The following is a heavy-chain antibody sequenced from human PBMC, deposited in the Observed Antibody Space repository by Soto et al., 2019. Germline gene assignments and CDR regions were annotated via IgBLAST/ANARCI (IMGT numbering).Heavy chain of an antibody. J-gene: IGHJ6*02. D-gene: IGHD2-2*01. CDR3: ASSPRGYCSSTSCRELGNYYGMDV. Sequence: GESLKISCQGSGYSFTSYWISWVRQMPGKGLEWMGRIDPSDSYTNYSPSFQGHVTISADKSISTAYLQWSSLKASDTAMYYFASSPRGYCSSTSCRELGNYYGMDVWGQGTTVTVSS. CDR1: GYSFTSYW. CDR2: IDPSDSYT. V-gene: IGHV5-10-1*01.